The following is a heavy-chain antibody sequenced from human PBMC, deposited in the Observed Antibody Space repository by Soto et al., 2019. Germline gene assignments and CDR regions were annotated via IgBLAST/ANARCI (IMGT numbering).Heavy chain of an antibody. V-gene: IGHV1-2*02. CDR1: GYTFTGYY. J-gene: IGHJ4*02. D-gene: IGHD1-1*01. Sequence: ASVKVYCKASGYTFTGYYMHWVRQAPGQGLEWMGWINPNSGGTNYAQKFQGRFTVSRDNSKKTLTLQMNSLRAEDTAVYYCATVENWKFDHWGQGTLVTVSS. CDR2: INPNSGGT. CDR3: ATVENWKFDH.